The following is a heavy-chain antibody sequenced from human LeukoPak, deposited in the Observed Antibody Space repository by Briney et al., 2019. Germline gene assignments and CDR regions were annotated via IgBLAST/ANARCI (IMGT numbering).Heavy chain of an antibody. CDR3: ARERASFWSGYVNWFDP. CDR2: IFYGGST. V-gene: IGHV4-30-4*08. D-gene: IGHD3-3*01. Sequence: SETLSLTCTVSGASINSGDYYWSWIRQPPGKGLEWIGYIFYGGSTYCNPSLNSRVSISVDTSKNQFSLKLSSVTAADTAVYYCARERASFWSGYVNWFDPWGQGTLVTVSS. J-gene: IGHJ5*02. CDR1: GASINSGDYY.